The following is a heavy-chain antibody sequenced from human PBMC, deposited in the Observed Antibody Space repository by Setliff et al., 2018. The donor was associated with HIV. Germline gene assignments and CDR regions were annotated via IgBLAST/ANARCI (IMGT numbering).Heavy chain of an antibody. CDR1: GGSISNHY. V-gene: IGHV4-59*08. D-gene: IGHD1-26*01. Sequence: PSETLSLTCSVSGGSISNHYWSWIRQPPGKGLEWIGYVYHSGSTNYNPSLKSRVTISVDTSKNQFSMKLRSVTAADTAVYYCARLRSELGVFDYWVQGTLVTVSS. J-gene: IGHJ4*02. CDR3: ARLRSELGVFDY. CDR2: VYHSGST.